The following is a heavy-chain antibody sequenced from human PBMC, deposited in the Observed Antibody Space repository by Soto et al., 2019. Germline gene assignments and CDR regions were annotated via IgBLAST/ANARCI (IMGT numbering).Heavy chain of an antibody. J-gene: IGHJ4*02. CDR3: TRDRADFWSGYPAPRTDY. Sequence: PGGSLRLSCTASGFTFGDYAMSWFRQAPGKGLEWVGFIRSKAYGGTTEYAASVKGRFTISRDDSKSIAYLQMNSLKTEDTAVYYCTRDRADFWSGYPAPRTDYWGQGALVTVSS. CDR2: IRSKAYGGTT. CDR1: GFTFGDYA. D-gene: IGHD3-3*01. V-gene: IGHV3-49*03.